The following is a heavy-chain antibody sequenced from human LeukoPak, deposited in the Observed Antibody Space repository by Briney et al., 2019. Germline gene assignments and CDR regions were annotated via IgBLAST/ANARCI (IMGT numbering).Heavy chain of an antibody. D-gene: IGHD2-15*01. CDR3: ARGDPHSPGNH. J-gene: IGHJ4*02. CDR1: GYTFTSYA. CDR2: INAGNGST. Sequence: ASVKVSCKASGYTFTSYAMHWVRQAPGQRLEWMGWINAGNGSTKYSQKFQGRVTITRDTSASTAYMELSSLRSEDTAVYYCARGDPHSPGNHWGQGTLVTVSS. V-gene: IGHV1-3*01.